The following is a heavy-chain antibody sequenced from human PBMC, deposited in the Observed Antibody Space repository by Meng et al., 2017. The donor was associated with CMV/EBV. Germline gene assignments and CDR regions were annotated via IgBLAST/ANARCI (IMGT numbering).Heavy chain of an antibody. CDR1: GYTFTSYG. J-gene: IGHJ5*02. CDR3: AQTRAAAGTSWFDP. D-gene: IGHD6-13*01. CDR2: ISAYNGNT. V-gene: IGHV1-18*01. Sequence: ASVKVSCKASGYTFTSYGISWVRQAPGQGLEWMGWISAYNGNTNYAQKLQGRVTMTTDTSTSTAYMELRSLRSDDTAVYYCAQTRAAAGTSWFDPWGQGTLVTVSS.